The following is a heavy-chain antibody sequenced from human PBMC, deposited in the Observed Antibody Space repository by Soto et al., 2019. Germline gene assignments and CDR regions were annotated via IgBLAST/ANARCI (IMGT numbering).Heavy chain of an antibody. CDR1: GCSISSYY. J-gene: IGHJ4*02. Sequence: SDTLSLTCPVSGCSISSYYWSWVRQPPGKGLEWIGYIYYSGSTNYNPSLKSRVTISVDTSKNQFSLKLSSVTAADTAVYYCARQGGWVYFDYWGQGTLVTVSS. V-gene: IGHV4-59*08. CDR3: ARQGGWVYFDY. CDR2: IYYSGST. D-gene: IGHD6-19*01.